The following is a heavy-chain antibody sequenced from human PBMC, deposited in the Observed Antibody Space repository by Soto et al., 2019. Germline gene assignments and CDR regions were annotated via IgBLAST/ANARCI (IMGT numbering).Heavy chain of an antibody. CDR1: GNTFTYRY. CDR3: ASGGAGSGHFTWELPDH. J-gene: IGHJ4*02. D-gene: IGHD1-26*01. V-gene: IGHV1-45*02. CDR2: ITPFSGDV. Sequence: QMQLVQSGAEVKKTGSSVTVSCKALGNTFTYRYLHWVRQAPGQALEWMGWITPFSGDVHYAQKFQERVTITRDRSINTAYMQMSSLRSEDTAMYCCASGGAGSGHFTWELPDHWGQGTLVTVSS.